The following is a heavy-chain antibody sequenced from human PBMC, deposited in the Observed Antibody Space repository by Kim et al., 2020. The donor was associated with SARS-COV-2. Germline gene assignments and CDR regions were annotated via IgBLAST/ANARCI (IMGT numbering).Heavy chain of an antibody. CDR2: ISYDGSNK. J-gene: IGHJ3*02. D-gene: IGHD1-26*01. V-gene: IGHV3-30-3*01. CDR3: ASIHSGSYRGAFDI. CDR1: GFTFSSYA. Sequence: GGSLRLSCAASGFTFSSYAMHWVRQAPGKGLEWVAVISYDGSNKYYADSVKGRFTISRDNSKNTLYLQMNSLRAGDTAVYYCASIHSGSYRGAFDIWGQG.